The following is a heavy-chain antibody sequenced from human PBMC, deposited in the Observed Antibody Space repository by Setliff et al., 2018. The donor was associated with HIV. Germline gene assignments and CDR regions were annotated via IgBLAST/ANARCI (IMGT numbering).Heavy chain of an antibody. V-gene: IGHV3-15*01. CDR2: IKSIGDGETT. D-gene: IGHD3-9*01. J-gene: IGHJ4*02. CDR3: TTESVFLDYFFDY. CDR1: GFTFSNAW. Sequence: PGGSLRLSCAASGFTFSNAWMNWVRQAPGKGLEWVGRIKSIGDGETTDYAAPVKGRFTISRDDSKNTLYLQMNSLKTEDTAVYYCTTESVFLDYFFDYWGQGTLVTVSS.